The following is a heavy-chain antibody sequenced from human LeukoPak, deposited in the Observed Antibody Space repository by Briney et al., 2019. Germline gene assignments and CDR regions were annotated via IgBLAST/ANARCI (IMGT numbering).Heavy chain of an antibody. CDR1: GGSFSGYY. J-gene: IGHJ2*01. CDR3: ARHVGSGWIPGYFDL. Sequence: SEILSLTCAVYGGSFSGYYWSWIRQPPGKGLEWIGEINHSGSTNYNPSLKSRVTISVDTSKNQFSLKLSSVTAADTAVYYCARHVGSGWIPGYFDLWGRGTLVTVSS. CDR2: INHSGST. D-gene: IGHD6-19*01. V-gene: IGHV4-34*01.